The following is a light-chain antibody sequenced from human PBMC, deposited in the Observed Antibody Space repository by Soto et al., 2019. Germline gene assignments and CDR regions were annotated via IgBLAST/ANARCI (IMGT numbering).Light chain of an antibody. CDR2: EVS. Sequence: QSALTQPPSASGSPGQSVTISCAGTSSDVGGYNYVSWYQQYPGKVPKLMIYEVSERPSGVPDRFSGSKSGNTAFLTVSGLQAEDEADYYCLSYADTAYVLGTGTKVTVL. J-gene: IGLJ1*01. CDR1: SSDVGGYNY. CDR3: LSYADTAYV. V-gene: IGLV2-8*01.